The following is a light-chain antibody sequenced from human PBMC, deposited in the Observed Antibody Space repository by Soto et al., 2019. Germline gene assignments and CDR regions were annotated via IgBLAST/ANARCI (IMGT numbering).Light chain of an antibody. J-gene: IGKJ1*01. V-gene: IGKV1-5*03. CDR3: QHYNSYSEA. CDR1: QGISSW. CDR2: KAS. Sequence: DIQMTQSPSSVSASVGDRVTITCRASQGISSWLAWYQQKPGKAPKLLIYKASTLKSGVPSRFSGSGSGTEFTLTISSRQPDDFATYYCQHYNSYSEAFGQGTKVDIK.